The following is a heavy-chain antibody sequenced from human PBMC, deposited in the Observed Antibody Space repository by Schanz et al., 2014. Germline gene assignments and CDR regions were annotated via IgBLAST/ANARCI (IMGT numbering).Heavy chain of an antibody. CDR1: GFTFFGSFA. CDR3: ARGREVVAKIFDV. V-gene: IGHV3-11*03. CDR2: ISGSSIHK. D-gene: IGHD3-22*01. J-gene: IGHJ3*01. Sequence: VQLLESGGGLVQPGGSLRLSCVASGFTFFGSFAMSWIRQAPGKGLEWVSHISGSSIHKNYADSVKGRFSISRDNGETSLYLQINSLRVEDTAVYYCARGREVVAKIFDVWGQGTMVTVSS.